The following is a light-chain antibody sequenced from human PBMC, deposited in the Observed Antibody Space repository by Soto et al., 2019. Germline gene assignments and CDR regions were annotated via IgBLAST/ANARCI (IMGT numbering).Light chain of an antibody. CDR1: QSLLHSNGYNY. Sequence: VMTQNPLSLPVTPGEPASISCRSSQSLLHSNGYNYLDWYLQKPGQSPQLLIYLGSNRASGVPDRFSGSGSGTDFTLKISRVEAEDVGVYYCMQALQTPLTFGGGTKADI. CDR2: LGS. J-gene: IGKJ4*01. V-gene: IGKV2-28*01. CDR3: MQALQTPLT.